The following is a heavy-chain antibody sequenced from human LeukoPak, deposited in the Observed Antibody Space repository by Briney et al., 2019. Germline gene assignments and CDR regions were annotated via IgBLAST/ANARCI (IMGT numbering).Heavy chain of an antibody. CDR3: ASGSSGYHSYTFDI. D-gene: IGHD3-22*01. CDR2: ISSSGSTI. V-gene: IGHV3-11*01. Sequence: PGGSLRLSCAASGFTFSDYYMSWIRQAPGKGLEWVSYISSSGSTIYYADSVKGRFTISRDNAKNSLYLQMNSLRAEDTAVYYCASGSSGYHSYTFDIWGQGTMVTVSS. CDR1: GFTFSDYY. J-gene: IGHJ3*02.